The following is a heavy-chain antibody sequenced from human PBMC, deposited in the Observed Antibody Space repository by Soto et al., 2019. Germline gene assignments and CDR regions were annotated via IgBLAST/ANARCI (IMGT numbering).Heavy chain of an antibody. CDR3: ARARDWFDX. CDR1: GGSFSGYY. V-gene: IGHV4-34*01. J-gene: IGHJ5*02. CDR2: IDNSGYT. Sequence: AETLSLTCAVYGGSFSGYYWNWIRQPPGKGLEWIVEIDNSGYTNYNPSLKSRVTISVDTSKNQFSLRVTSVTAADTAVYYCARARDWFDXWGQGTLVTVSX.